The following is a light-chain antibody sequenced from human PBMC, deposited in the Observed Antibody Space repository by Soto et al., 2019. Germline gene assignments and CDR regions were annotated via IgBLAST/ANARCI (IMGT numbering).Light chain of an antibody. V-gene: IGLV1-51*01. Sequence: QSVLTQPPSVSAAPGQKVTISCSGSSSNIGNNYVSWYQQLPGTAPKLLIYDDNKRPSRSPDRFSGSKSGTSATLGITGLQTGDEADYYCGTWDSSLSAVVFGGGTKVTVL. J-gene: IGLJ2*01. CDR2: DDN. CDR1: SSNIGNNY. CDR3: GTWDSSLSAVV.